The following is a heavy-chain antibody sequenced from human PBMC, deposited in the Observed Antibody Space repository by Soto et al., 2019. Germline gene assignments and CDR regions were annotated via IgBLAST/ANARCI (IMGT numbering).Heavy chain of an antibody. D-gene: IGHD6-19*01. Sequence: GASVKVSCKASGYTFSTYYMHWVRQAPGQGLEWMGVINPSGGSTTHAQKFQGRVTMTRDTSTTTVYLELSSLRSEDTAVYYCARVGQKWLTYNWFDPWGQGTLVTVSS. CDR2: INPSGGST. J-gene: IGHJ5*02. CDR1: GYTFSTYY. CDR3: ARVGQKWLTYNWFDP. V-gene: IGHV1-46*03.